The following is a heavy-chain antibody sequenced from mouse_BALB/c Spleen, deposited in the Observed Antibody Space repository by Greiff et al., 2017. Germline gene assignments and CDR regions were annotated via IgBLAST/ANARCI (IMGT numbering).Heavy chain of an antibody. CDR3: ARYIVATNYFDY. CDR1: GDSITSGY. CDR2: ISYSGST. J-gene: IGHJ2*01. Sequence: EVQLQQSGPSLVKPSQTLSLTCSVTGDSITSGYWNWIRKFPGNKLEYMGYISYSGSTYYNPSLKSRISITRDTSKNQYYLQLNSVTTEDTATYYCARYIVATNYFDYWGQGTTLTVSS. D-gene: IGHD1-1*01. V-gene: IGHV3-8*02.